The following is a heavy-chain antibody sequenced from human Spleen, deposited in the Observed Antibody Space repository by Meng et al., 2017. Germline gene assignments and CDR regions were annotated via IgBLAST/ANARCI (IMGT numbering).Heavy chain of an antibody. CDR3: ARHENSLWFGEIGGNRFDP. J-gene: IGHJ5*02. D-gene: IGHD3-10*01. V-gene: IGHV5-51*01. CDR1: GYSFISYW. Sequence: GGSLRLSCKGSGYSFISYWIGWVRHMPGKGLEWMGIIYPDDSNTKYNPSFQGQVTISADKSINTAYLQWSSLKASDTAIYYCARHENSLWFGEIGGNRFDPWGQGTLVTVSS. CDR2: IYPDDSNT.